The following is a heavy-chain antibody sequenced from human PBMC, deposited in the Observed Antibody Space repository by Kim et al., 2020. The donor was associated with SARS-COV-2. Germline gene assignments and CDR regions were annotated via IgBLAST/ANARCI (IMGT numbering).Heavy chain of an antibody. Sequence: SETLSLTCSVSGGSISSSISYWGWIRQPPGKGLEWIGSLSYSGRTYYNPSLKSRVTISVDTSKNQFSLNLSSVTAADTAVYYCAVLYAYNCFDPWGQGTRVTVSS. CDR3: AVLYAYNCFDP. D-gene: IGHD2-15*01. J-gene: IGHJ5*02. CDR1: GGSISSSISY. CDR2: LSYSGRT. V-gene: IGHV4-39*01.